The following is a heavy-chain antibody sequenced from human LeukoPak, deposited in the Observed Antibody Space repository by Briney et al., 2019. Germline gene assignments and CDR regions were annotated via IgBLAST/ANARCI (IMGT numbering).Heavy chain of an antibody. Sequence: ASVKVSCKASGYKFTVDYLHWVRQAPGQGLEFMGWINPDSGFTNYAQKFKGRVTMTRDTSISTAYLEVRSLTPDDTAVYYCAPTAEAYTSWWKVWGQGTLVTVSS. D-gene: IGHD3-16*01. CDR1: GYKFTVDY. CDR2: INPDSGFT. CDR3: APTAEAYTSWWKV. V-gene: IGHV1-2*02. J-gene: IGHJ4*02.